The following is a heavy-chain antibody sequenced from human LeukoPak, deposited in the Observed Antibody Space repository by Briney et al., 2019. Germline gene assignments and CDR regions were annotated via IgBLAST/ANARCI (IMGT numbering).Heavy chain of an antibody. CDR3: AREAIFGVIYD. Sequence: GGSLRLSCAASGFTFSSYGMHWVRQAPGKGLEWVAVIWYDGSNKYYADSVKGRFTISRDNSKNTLYLQMNSLRAEDTAVYYCAREAIFGVIYDWGQGTLVTVSS. J-gene: IGHJ4*02. D-gene: IGHD3-3*01. V-gene: IGHV3-33*01. CDR1: GFTFSSYG. CDR2: IWYDGSNK.